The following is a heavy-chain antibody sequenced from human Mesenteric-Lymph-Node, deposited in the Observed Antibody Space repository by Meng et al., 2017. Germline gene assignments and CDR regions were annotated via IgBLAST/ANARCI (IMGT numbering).Heavy chain of an antibody. J-gene: IGHJ4*02. Sequence: GGSLRLSCAASGFSFSGSWMHWVRQVPGKGLVWVSRVNPDESSITYADSVKGRFTISRDNAKNTLYLQMNSLRAEDTALYNCARDGPMVGATIDYWGQGTLVTVSS. CDR3: ARDGPMVGATIDY. D-gene: IGHD1-26*01. CDR1: GFSFSGSW. V-gene: IGHV3-74*01. CDR2: VNPDESSI.